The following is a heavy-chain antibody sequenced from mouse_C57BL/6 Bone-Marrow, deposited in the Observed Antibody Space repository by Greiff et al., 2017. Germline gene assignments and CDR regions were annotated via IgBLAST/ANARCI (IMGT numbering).Heavy chain of an antibody. V-gene: IGHV5-9-1*02. D-gene: IGHD1-1*01. Sequence: EVQGLESGEGLVKPGGSLKLSCAASGFTFSSYAMSWVRQTPEKRLEWVAYISSGGDYIYYADTVKGRFTISRDNARNTLYLQMSSLKSEDTAMYYCTREHYGSSYVRYFDVWGTGTTVTVSS. CDR2: ISSGGDYI. J-gene: IGHJ1*03. CDR3: TREHYGSSYVRYFDV. CDR1: GFTFSSYA.